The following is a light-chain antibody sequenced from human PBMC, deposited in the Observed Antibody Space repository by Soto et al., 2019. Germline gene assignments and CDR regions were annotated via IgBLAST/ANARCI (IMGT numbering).Light chain of an antibody. V-gene: IGKV3-20*01. CDR3: QQYHSSPPTFT. Sequence: EIVLTQSPGTLSLSPGERASLSCRASQSVISSYLAWYQQKPGQAPRLLIYGASNRATGIPDRFSGSGSGTDFTLTISRLEPEDFAMYSCQQYHSSPPTFTFGQGTKLEI. CDR2: GAS. CDR1: QSVISSY. J-gene: IGKJ2*01.